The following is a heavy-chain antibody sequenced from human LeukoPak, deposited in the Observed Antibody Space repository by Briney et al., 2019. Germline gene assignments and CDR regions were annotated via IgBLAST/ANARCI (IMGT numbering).Heavy chain of an antibody. CDR1: GFTVSSNY. V-gene: IGHV3-53*01. Sequence: GGSLRLSCAASGFTVSSNYMNWVRQAPGKGLEWVSVIYGGGNIYYADSVKGRFTISRDNSKNTLYLQMNSLRAEDTAVYYCARGAGYNYPYYFDYWGQGTLDTVSS. CDR2: IYGGGNI. J-gene: IGHJ4*02. CDR3: ARGAGYNYPYYFDY. D-gene: IGHD5-24*01.